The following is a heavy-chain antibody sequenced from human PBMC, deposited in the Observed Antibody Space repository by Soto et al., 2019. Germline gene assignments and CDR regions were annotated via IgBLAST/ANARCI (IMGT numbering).Heavy chain of an antibody. CDR2: IIPSLGIA. Sequence: QVQLVQSGAEVKKPGSSVKVSCKASGGTFSSYTISWVRQAPGQGLEWMGRIIPSLGIANYAQKFQGRGTITADKSTSTAYMELSSLRSEDTAVYYCARGMPVYFSGGSCNNGYFDLWGRGTLVTVSS. CDR3: ARGMPVYFSGGSCNNGYFDL. V-gene: IGHV1-69*02. CDR1: GGTFSSYT. J-gene: IGHJ2*01. D-gene: IGHD2-15*01.